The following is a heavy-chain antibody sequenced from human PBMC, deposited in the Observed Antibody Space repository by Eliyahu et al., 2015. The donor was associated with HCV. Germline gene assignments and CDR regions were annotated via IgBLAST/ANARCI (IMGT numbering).Heavy chain of an antibody. CDR1: GGSFSGYY. CDR2: INHSGST. CDR3: ARRRDYDFWSGYDYYYGMDV. J-gene: IGHJ6*02. Sequence: QVQLQQWGAGLLKPSETLSLTCAVYGGSFSGYYWSWIRQPPGKGLEWIWEINHSGSTNYNPSLKKPVPLSVDTSKNQFSLKLSSVTAADTAVYYCARRRDYDFWSGYDYYYGMDVWGQGTTVTVSS. V-gene: IGHV4-34*01. D-gene: IGHD3-3*01.